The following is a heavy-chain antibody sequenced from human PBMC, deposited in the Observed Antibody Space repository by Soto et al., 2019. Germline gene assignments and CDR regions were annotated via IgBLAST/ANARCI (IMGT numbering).Heavy chain of an antibody. CDR2: TGPSGM. J-gene: IGHJ5*02. CDR3: ARPTAP. V-gene: IGHV3-23*01. Sequence: GGSLRLSCAASGSTFSSAAMSWVRQAPGKGLEWVSTTGPSGMYYTDSVKGRFTISRDNSKNTLFLQMNSLRVEDTAIYYCARPTAPWGQGALAPVS. CDR1: GSTFSSAA.